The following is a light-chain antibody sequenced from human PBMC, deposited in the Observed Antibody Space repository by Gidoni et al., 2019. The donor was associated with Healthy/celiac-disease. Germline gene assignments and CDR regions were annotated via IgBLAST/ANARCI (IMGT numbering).Light chain of an antibody. CDR1: QSLVYSDGNTY. CDR2: KVS. Sequence: VVMTQSQLSLPVTLGQPASISCRSSQSLVYSDGNTYMNWFQQRPGQSPRRLIYKVSYRYSGVPDRFSGSGSGTVFTLKSSRVDADDVRVYYCMQGTHWPPAFGQGTKVEIK. CDR3: MQGTHWPPA. J-gene: IGKJ1*01. V-gene: IGKV2-30*01.